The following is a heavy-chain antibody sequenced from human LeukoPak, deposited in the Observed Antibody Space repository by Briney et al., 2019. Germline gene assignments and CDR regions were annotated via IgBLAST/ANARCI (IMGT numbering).Heavy chain of an antibody. J-gene: IGHJ4*02. CDR1: GFTFRDYY. Sequence: PGGSLRLSCAASGFTFRDYYMSWIRQAPGKGLEWVSDISSSGSTIYYADSVKGRFTISSNNAKNSLYLQMNSLSAEDTAVYYCARDPRSSSFFDYWGQGTLVTVSS. CDR2: ISSSGSTI. CDR3: ARDPRSSSFFDY. D-gene: IGHD6-6*01. V-gene: IGHV3-11*01.